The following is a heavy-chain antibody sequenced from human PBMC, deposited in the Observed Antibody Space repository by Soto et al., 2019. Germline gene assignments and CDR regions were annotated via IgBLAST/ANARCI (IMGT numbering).Heavy chain of an antibody. D-gene: IGHD6-13*01. CDR1: APTVISYA. Sequence: QVQLVQSGAEVKKPGSSVKVSCKASAPTVISYAVNWVRQSPGQGLQWMGGIIPLFGVTKYAADFQGRLTITADESTSTAYMELSSLRSEDTAVYYCARDRSSSWNWFDPWGQGTLVTVSS. CDR2: IIPLFGVT. J-gene: IGHJ5*02. V-gene: IGHV1-69*01. CDR3: ARDRSSSWNWFDP.